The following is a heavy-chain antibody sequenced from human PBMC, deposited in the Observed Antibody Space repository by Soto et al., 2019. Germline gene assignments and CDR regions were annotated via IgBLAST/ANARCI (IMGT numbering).Heavy chain of an antibody. J-gene: IGHJ5*02. Sequence: SETLSLTCTVSGGSISSGDYYWRWIRQPPGKGLEWIGYIYYSGSTYYNPSLKSRVTISVDTSKNQFSLKLSSVTAADTAVYYCARDLGCSGGSCSVNWFDPWGQGTLVTVSS. CDR1: GGSISSGDYY. V-gene: IGHV4-30-4*01. CDR2: IYYSGST. CDR3: ARDLGCSGGSCSVNWFDP. D-gene: IGHD2-15*01.